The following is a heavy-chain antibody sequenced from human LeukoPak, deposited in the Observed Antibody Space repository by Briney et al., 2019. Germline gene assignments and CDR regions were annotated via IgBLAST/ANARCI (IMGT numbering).Heavy chain of an antibody. CDR2: INPSGGST. CDR3: ARGSSSGYYFDY. V-gene: IGHV1-46*01. J-gene: IGHJ4*02. Sequence: ASVKVSCKASGYTFTSYYMHWVRQAPGQGLEWMGIINPSGGSTSYAQKFQGRVTMTRDMSTSTVYMELSSLRSEDTAAYYCARGSSSGYYFDYWGQGTLVTVSS. CDR1: GYTFTSYY. D-gene: IGHD3-22*01.